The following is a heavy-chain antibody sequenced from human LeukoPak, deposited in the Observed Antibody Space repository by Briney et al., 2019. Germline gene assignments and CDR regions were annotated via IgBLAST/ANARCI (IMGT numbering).Heavy chain of an antibody. J-gene: IGHJ3*02. Sequence: SETLSLTCTVSGGSVSSGSYYWSWIRQPPGKGLEWIGYIYYSGSTNYNPSLKSRVTISVDTSKNQFSLKLSSVTAADTAVYYCARDYASYDFWSGYYSSGAFDIWGQGTMVTVSS. D-gene: IGHD3-3*01. CDR2: IYYSGST. V-gene: IGHV4-61*01. CDR3: ARDYASYDFWSGYYSSGAFDI. CDR1: GGSVSSGSYY.